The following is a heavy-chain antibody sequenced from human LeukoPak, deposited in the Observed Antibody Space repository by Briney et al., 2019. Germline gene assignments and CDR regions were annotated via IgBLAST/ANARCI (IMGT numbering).Heavy chain of an antibody. J-gene: IGHJ3*01. CDR3: ARGLRDGLTGNDVLDV. CDR2: MNPHGDYT. Sequence: ASVKVSCKASGYNFKSYDINWVRQAAGQGLEWMGWMNPHGDYTGYAQKFQDRVTMTSDSSTTTAYMELSSLTSEDTALYYCARGLRDGLTGNDVLDVWGLGTMIIVTS. V-gene: IGHV1-8*01. D-gene: IGHD3-9*01. CDR1: GYNFKSYD.